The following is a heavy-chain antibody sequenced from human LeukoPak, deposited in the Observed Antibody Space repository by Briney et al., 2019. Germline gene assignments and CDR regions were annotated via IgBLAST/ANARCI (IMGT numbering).Heavy chain of an antibody. CDR2: IYSGGST. V-gene: IGHV3-53*01. CDR1: GFTVSSNY. CDR3: ARDRRYCSGSSCYSGVDY. D-gene: IGHD2-15*01. J-gene: IGHJ4*02. Sequence: GGSLRLSCAASGFTVSSNYMTWVRQAPGKGLEWVSVIYSGGSTYYGDSVKGRFTISRDNSKNTLYLQMNSLRAEDMAVYYCARDRRYCSGSSCYSGVDYWGQGTLVTVSS.